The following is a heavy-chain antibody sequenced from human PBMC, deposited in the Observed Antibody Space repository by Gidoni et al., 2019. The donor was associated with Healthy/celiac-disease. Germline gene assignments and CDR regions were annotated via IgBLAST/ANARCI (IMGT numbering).Heavy chain of an antibody. Sequence: QVQLQESGPGLVKPSETLSLTCTVSGGSISSYYGSWIRQHPGRGLEWIGSIYYSGSTNYNPSLKSRVTISVDTSKYQCSLKLSSVTAADTAVYYCARASSTIFGGGVWGQGTTVTVSS. D-gene: IGHD3-3*01. V-gene: IGHV4-59*01. CDR1: GGSISSYY. J-gene: IGHJ6*02. CDR2: IYYSGST. CDR3: ARASSTIFGGGV.